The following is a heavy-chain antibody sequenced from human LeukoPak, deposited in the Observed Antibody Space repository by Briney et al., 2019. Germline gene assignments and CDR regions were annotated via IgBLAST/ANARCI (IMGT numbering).Heavy chain of an antibody. Sequence: SETLSLTCAVSGGSISSGGYSWSWIRQPPGKGLEWIGYIYHSGSTYYNPSLKSRVTISVDRSKNQFSLKLSSVTAADTAVYYCARAQIYGGNWWRYYWGQGTLVTVSS. V-gene: IGHV4-30-2*01. D-gene: IGHD2-15*01. J-gene: IGHJ4*02. CDR2: IYHSGST. CDR1: GGSISSGGYS. CDR3: ARAQIYGGNWWRYY.